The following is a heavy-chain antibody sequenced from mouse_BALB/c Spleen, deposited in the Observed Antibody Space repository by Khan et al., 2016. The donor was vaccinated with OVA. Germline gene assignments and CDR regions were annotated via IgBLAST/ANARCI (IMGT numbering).Heavy chain of an antibody. CDR2: IAPGSGST. D-gene: IGHD1-1*01. Sequence: DLVKPGASVKLSCKASGYTFTSYWINWIKQRPGQGLEWIGRIAPGSGSTDYNEMFKGKATLTVDTSSSTVYIPLSSLSSEDFAVYFCARENYYGSSCYAMDYWGQGTSVTVSS. CDR3: ARENYYGSSCYAMDY. J-gene: IGHJ4*01. V-gene: IGHV1S41*01. CDR1: GYTFTSYW.